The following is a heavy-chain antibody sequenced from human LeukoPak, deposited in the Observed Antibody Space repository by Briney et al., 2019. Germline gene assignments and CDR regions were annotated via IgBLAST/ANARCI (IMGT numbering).Heavy chain of an antibody. J-gene: IGHJ4*02. Sequence: PGGSLRLSCAASGFTFSSYAMHWVRQAPGKGLEWVAVISYDGSNKYYADSVKGRFTISRDNSKNTLYLQMNSLRAEDTAVYYCARLRGGSYDYWGQGTLVTVSS. CDR1: GFTFSSYA. V-gene: IGHV3-30*04. CDR3: ARLRGGSYDY. CDR2: ISYDGSNK. D-gene: IGHD1-26*01.